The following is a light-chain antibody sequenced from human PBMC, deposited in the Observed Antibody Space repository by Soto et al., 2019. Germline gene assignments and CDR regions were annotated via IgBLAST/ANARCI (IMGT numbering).Light chain of an antibody. CDR1: SSDVGGYNL. CDR3: SSYKSSSTLPYV. V-gene: IGLV2-14*01. Sequence: QSALTQPASVSGSPGQSITISGTGTSSDVGGYNLVSWYQQYPDKAPKLMIFDVNTRPSGVSNRFSGSKSGNTASLTISGLQAEDEADYYCSSYKSSSTLPYVFGTGTKVTVL. J-gene: IGLJ1*01. CDR2: DVN.